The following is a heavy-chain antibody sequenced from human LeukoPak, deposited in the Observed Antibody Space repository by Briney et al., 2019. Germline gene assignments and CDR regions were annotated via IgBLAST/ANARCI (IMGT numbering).Heavy chain of an antibody. CDR3: ARSRPWLLDY. Sequence: KSSETLSLTCTVSGGSISSYYWSWIRQPPGKGLEWIGYIYYSGSTNYNPSLKSRVTISVDTSKNQFSLKLSSVTAADTAGYYCARSRPWLLDYWGQGTLVTVSS. CDR2: IYYSGST. D-gene: IGHD5-12*01. CDR1: GGSISSYY. V-gene: IGHV4-59*01. J-gene: IGHJ4*02.